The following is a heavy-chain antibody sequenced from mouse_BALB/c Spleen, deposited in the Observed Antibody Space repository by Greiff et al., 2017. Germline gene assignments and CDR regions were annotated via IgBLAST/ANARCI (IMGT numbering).Heavy chain of an antibody. Sequence: QVQLKQSGAELMKPGASVKISCKATGYTFSSYWIEWVKQRPGHGLEWIGEILPGSGSTNYNEKFKGKATFTADTSSNTAYMQLSSLTSEDSAVYYCARGDGYWYFDVWGAGTTVTVSS. J-gene: IGHJ1*01. D-gene: IGHD2-3*01. CDR3: ARGDGYWYFDV. CDR1: GYTFSSYW. V-gene: IGHV1-9*01. CDR2: ILPGSGST.